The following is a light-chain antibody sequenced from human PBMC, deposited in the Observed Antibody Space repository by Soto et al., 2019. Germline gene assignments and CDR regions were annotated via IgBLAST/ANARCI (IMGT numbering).Light chain of an antibody. J-gene: IGKJ1*01. CDR1: QGISSY. V-gene: IGKV1-8*01. CDR3: QQCYTYST. CDR2: AAS. Sequence: AIRMTQSPSSLSASTGDRVTITCRASQGISSYLAWYQQKPGKAPKLLIYAASTLQSGVPSRFSGSGSGTEFTLTISSLQPDDFATYYCQQCYTYSTFGQGTKVDIK.